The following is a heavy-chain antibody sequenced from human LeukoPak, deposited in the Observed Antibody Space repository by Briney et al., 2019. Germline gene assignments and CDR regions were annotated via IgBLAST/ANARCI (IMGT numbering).Heavy chain of an antibody. J-gene: IGHJ5*02. D-gene: IGHD6-13*01. V-gene: IGHV4-59*08. CDR3: ARRGIAAAGRHNWFDP. CDR1: GGSISSYY. CDR2: IYYSGST. Sequence: SETLSLTCTVSGGSISSYYWSWIRQPPGKGLEWIGYIYYSGSTNYNPSLKNRVTISVDTSKNQFSLKLSSVTAADTAVYYCARRGIAAAGRHNWFDPWGQGTLDTVSS.